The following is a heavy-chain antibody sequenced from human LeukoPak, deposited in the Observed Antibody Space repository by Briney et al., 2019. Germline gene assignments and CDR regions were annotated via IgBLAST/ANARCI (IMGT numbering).Heavy chain of an antibody. CDR3: AKTLPYSGGWRATFDF. J-gene: IGHJ4*02. CDR2: IHYIGST. Sequence: SETLSLTCTVSGDSISSHSYFWGWIRQPPGTGLEWIGNIHYIGSTYYNPSLKSRVTISVDTSTNQFSLKLSSVTAADTAVYYCAKTLPYSGGWRATFDFWGQGTLVTVSS. CDR1: GDSISSHSYF. V-gene: IGHV4-39*01. D-gene: IGHD6-19*01.